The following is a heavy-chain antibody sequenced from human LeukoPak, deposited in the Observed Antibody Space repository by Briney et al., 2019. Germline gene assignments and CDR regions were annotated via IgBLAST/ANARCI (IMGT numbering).Heavy chain of an antibody. Sequence: GGSLRLSCAASGFTFSSYEMNWVRQAPGKGLEWVAVIWYDGSNKYYADSVKGRFTISRDNSKNTLYLQMNSLRAEDTAVYYCARGFYYDSSGADYWGQGTLVTVSS. CDR1: GFTFSSYE. V-gene: IGHV3-33*08. CDR3: ARGFYYDSSGADY. J-gene: IGHJ4*02. D-gene: IGHD3-22*01. CDR2: IWYDGSNK.